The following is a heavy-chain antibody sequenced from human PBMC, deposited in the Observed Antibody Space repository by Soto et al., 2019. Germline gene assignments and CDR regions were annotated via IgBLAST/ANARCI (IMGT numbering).Heavy chain of an antibody. CDR1: GGSISSYY. D-gene: IGHD6-19*01. Sequence: PSETLSLTCTVSGGSISSYYWSWIRQPPGKGLEWIGYIYYSGSTNYNPSLKSRLTISRDNAKNSLYLQMNSLRAEDTALYYCAKSHTTSGWYVTTDYWGQGTRVTVSS. J-gene: IGHJ4*02. CDR2: IYYSGST. V-gene: IGHV4-59*01. CDR3: AKSHTTSGWYVTTDY.